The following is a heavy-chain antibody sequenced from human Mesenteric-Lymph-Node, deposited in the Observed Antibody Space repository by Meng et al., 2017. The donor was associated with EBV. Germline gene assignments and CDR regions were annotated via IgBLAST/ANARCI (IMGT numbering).Heavy chain of an antibody. J-gene: IGHJ4*02. CDR3: VRDGDGIVPSINFDY. V-gene: IGHV1-18*01. Sequence: QCRRVQSGVWVKRPGASVKDACKASGYTFTGDGISWVRQAPGQGLDWMGWISGHNGNTNYAQKFQGRVTLTTDTSTSTAYMELRSLRSDDTAVYYCVRDGDGIVPSINFDYWGQGTLVTVSS. CDR2: ISGHNGNT. D-gene: IGHD5-12*01. CDR1: GYTFTGDG.